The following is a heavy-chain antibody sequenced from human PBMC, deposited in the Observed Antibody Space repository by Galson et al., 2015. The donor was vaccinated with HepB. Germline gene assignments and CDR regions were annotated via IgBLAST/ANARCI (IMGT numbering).Heavy chain of an antibody. Sequence: SLRLSCAASGFTFSSYAMSWVRQAPGKGLEWGSAITGSGGNTYYADSVKGRFTISRDNSKNTLYLQMNSLRAEDTAVYYCAKELYNYGYRGFDYWGQGTLVTVSS. D-gene: IGHD5-18*01. CDR3: AKELYNYGYRGFDY. CDR2: ITGSGGNT. CDR1: GFTFSSYA. V-gene: IGHV3-23*01. J-gene: IGHJ4*02.